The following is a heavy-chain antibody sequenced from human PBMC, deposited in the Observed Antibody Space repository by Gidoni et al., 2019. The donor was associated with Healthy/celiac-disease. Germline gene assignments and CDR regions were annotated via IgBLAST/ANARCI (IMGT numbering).Heavy chain of an antibody. D-gene: IGHD4-17*01. J-gene: IGHJ4*02. CDR1: GFTFSSYG. CDR3: AKAPGDYGDWITLDY. CDR2: ISYDGSNK. V-gene: IGHV3-30*18. Sequence: QVQLVESGGGVVQPGRSLRLSCVASGFTFSSYGMHWVRQAPGKGLEWVAVISYDGSNKYYADSVKGRFTISRDNSKNTLYLQMNSLRAEDTAVYYCAKAPGDYGDWITLDYWGQGTLVTVSS.